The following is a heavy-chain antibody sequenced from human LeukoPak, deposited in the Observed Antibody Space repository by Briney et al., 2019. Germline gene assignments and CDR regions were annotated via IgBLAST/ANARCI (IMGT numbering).Heavy chain of an antibody. D-gene: IGHD3-16*01. CDR3: ARDRELGF. CDR1: GGSISIYY. CDR2: IYNSGST. Sequence: SETLSLTCIVSGGSISIYYWNWLRQPPGKGLEWIGYIYNSGSTDHNPSLKRRVTISADTSKNQFSLKVTSVTAADTAVYYCARDRELGFWGQGILVTVSS. V-gene: IGHV4-59*01. J-gene: IGHJ4*02.